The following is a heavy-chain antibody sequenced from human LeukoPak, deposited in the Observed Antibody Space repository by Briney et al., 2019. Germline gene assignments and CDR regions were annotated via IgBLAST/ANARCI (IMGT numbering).Heavy chain of an antibody. CDR3: ARLANIAVAGTGDY. D-gene: IGHD6-19*01. Sequence: ASVKVSCKTSGYTSTGYYIHWVRQAPGQGLEWMGWISAYNGNTNYAQKLQGRVTMTTDTSTSTAYMELRSLRSDDTAVYYCARLANIAVAGTGDYWGQGTLVTVSS. CDR1: GYTSTGYY. J-gene: IGHJ4*02. V-gene: IGHV1-18*04. CDR2: ISAYNGNT.